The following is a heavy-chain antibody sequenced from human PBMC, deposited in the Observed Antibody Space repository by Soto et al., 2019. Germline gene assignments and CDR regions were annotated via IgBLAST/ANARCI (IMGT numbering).Heavy chain of an antibody. CDR1: GYTFTSYD. V-gene: IGHV1-8*01. CDR3: AREGTIRGDDY. D-gene: IGHD2-2*02. J-gene: IGHJ4*02. Sequence: QVQLVQSGAEVKKPGASVRVSCKASGYTFTSYDINWVRQATGQGLEWMGWMNPNSGNTGYAQKFQGRVTXHXXTSISTANMEQSSLRSEDTAVYYCAREGTIRGDDYWGQGTLVTVSS. CDR2: MNPNSGNT.